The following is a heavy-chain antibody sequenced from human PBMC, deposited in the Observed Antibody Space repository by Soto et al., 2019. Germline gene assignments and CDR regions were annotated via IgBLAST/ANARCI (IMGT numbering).Heavy chain of an antibody. CDR3: ARESVTTHLDY. Sequence: QVQLVESGGGLVKPGGSLRLSCAASGFAFSDYYMSRIRQAPGKGLEWISYITSSGSMIYYADSVKGRFTISRDNAKNSLYLQMSSLRAEDTAVYYCARESVTTHLDYWGQGTLVTVSS. V-gene: IGHV3-11*01. CDR2: ITSSGSMI. CDR1: GFAFSDYY. D-gene: IGHD4-17*01. J-gene: IGHJ4*02.